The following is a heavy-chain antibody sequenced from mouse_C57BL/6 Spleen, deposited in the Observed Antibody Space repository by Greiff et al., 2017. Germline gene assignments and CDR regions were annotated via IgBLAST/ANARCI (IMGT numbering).Heavy chain of an antibody. D-gene: IGHD1-1*02. J-gene: IGHJ1*03. Sequence: EVQGVESGGDLVKPGGSLKLSCAASGFTFSSYGMSWVRQTPDKRLEWVATISSGGSYTYYPDSVQGRFTISRDNAKNTLYLQMSSLKSEDTAMYYCASGNWYFDVWGTGTTVTVSS. CDR2: ISSGGSYT. CDR1: GFTFSSYG. V-gene: IGHV5-6*01. CDR3: ASGNWYFDV.